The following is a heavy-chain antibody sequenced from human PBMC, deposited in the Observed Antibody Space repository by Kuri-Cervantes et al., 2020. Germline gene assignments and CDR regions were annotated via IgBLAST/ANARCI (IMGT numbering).Heavy chain of an antibody. CDR1: GYTLTSYG. J-gene: IGHJ5*02. CDR3: ARGRLRYFDWSLNWFDP. Sequence: ASVKVSCKASGYTLTSYGISWVRQAPGQGLQWMGWISAYNGNTNYAQKLQGRVTMTTDTSTSTAYMELRSLRSDDTAVYYCARGRLRYFDWSLNWFDPWGQGTLVTVSS. D-gene: IGHD3-9*01. V-gene: IGHV1-18*01. CDR2: ISAYNGNT.